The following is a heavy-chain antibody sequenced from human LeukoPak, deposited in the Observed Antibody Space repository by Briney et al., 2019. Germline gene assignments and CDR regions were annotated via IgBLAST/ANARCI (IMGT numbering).Heavy chain of an antibody. V-gene: IGHV1-2*02. CDR2: INPNSGGT. CDR3: ARGRGYYDTGASDS. Sequence: GASVKVSCKASGYTFTGYYMHWVRQAPGQGLEWMGWINPNSGGTNYPQKFQGRVTMTRDTSISTAYMELSRLRSDDTAVYYCARGRGYYDTGASDSWGQGTLVTVSS. J-gene: IGHJ4*02. CDR1: GYTFTGYY. D-gene: IGHD3-22*01.